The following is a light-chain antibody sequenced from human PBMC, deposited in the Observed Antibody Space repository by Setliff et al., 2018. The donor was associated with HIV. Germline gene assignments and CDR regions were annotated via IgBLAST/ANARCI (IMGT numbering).Light chain of an antibody. CDR3: HQYYDRPRT. V-gene: IGKV3-15*01. CDR1: QTVNNK. CDR2: DAS. Sequence: QSPATVSVSPGERATLSCRTSQTVNNKVAWYQHKPGQAPKLPIYDASHRAADVPARFSGGGSGTEYTLAISSMQSDDFALYYCHQYYDRPRTFGQGTKVDIK. J-gene: IGKJ1*01.